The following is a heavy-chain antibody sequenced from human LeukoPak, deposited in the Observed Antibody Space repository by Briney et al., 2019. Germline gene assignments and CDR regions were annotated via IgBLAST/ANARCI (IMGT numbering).Heavy chain of an antibody. J-gene: IGHJ4*02. CDR3: ARETFYGDYFDY. V-gene: IGHV3-48*03. CDR2: ISSSASPI. CDR1: GFTFSSYE. Sequence: GGSLRLSCAASGFTFSSYEMNWVRQAPGKGLEWVSYISSSASPIYYADSVKGRFTISRDNAKNSLYLQMNSLRAEDTAVYYGARETFYGDYFDYWGQGTLVTVSS. D-gene: IGHD2/OR15-2a*01.